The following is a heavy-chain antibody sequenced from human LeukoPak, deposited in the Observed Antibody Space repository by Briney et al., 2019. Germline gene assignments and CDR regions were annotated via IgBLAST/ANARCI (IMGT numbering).Heavy chain of an antibody. V-gene: IGHV3-23*01. D-gene: IGHD3-22*01. J-gene: IGHJ4*02. CDR2: ISGSGGST. CDR1: GFTFSSYA. Sequence: LAGGSLRLSCAASGFTFSSYAMSWVRQAPGKGLEWVSAISGSGGSTYYADSVKGRFTISRDNSKNTLYLQMNSLRAEDTAVYYCAKEVEYYDSSGYVDYWGQGTLVTVSS. CDR3: AKEVEYYDSSGYVDY.